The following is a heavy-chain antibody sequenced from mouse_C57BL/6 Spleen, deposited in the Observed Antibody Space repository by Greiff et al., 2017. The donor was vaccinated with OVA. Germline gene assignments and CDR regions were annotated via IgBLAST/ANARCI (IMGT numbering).Heavy chain of an antibody. J-gene: IGHJ2*01. CDR1: GFTFSDYG. D-gene: IGHD4-1*01. Sequence: DVMLVESGGGLVKPGGSLKLSCAASGFTFSDYGMHWVRQAPEKGLEWVAYISSGSSTIYYADTVKGRFTISRDNAKNTLFLQMTSLRSEDTAMYYCARRLTGTYYFDYWGQGTTLTVSS. CDR2: ISSGSSTI. CDR3: ARRLTGTYYFDY. V-gene: IGHV5-17*01.